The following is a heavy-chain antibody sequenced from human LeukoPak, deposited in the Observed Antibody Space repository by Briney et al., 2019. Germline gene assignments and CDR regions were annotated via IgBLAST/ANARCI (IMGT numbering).Heavy chain of an antibody. V-gene: IGHV4-4*07. CDR3: AREAAGGFYFDY. CDR2: IYSTGST. D-gene: IGHD1-1*01. CDR1: AGSISSNY. Sequence: PSETLSLTCTVSAGSISSNYWSWTRQPAGKGLEWIGRIYSTGSTNYNPSLKSRVTMSVDTSKNQFSLKLSSVTAADTAVYYCAREAAGGFYFDYWGQGTLVTVSS. J-gene: IGHJ4*02.